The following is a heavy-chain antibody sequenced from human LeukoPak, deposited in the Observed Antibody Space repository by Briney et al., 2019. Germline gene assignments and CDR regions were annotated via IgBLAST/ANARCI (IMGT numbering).Heavy chain of an antibody. CDR2: MNPNSGNT. J-gene: IGHJ4*02. CDR1: GYTFTSYD. V-gene: IGHV1-8*01. CDR3: ARDRWWDVVVVAATPFDY. D-gene: IGHD2-15*01. Sequence: RASVKVSCKASGYTFTSYDINWVRQATGQGLEWMGWMNPNSGNTGYAQKFQGRVTMTRNTSISTAYMELSSLRSDDTAVYYCARDRWWDVVVVAATPFDYWGQGTLVTVSS.